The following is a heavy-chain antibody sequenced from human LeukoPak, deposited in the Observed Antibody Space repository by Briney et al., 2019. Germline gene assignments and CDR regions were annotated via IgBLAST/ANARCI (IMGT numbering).Heavy chain of an antibody. CDR3: ARDSPYGDYFDY. Sequence: VGSLRLSCAASGFTVSSNYMSWVRRAPGKGLGWVSVIYSGGSTYYADSVKGRFTISRDNSKDTLYLQMNSLRAEDTAVYYCARDSPYGDYFDYWGQGTLVTVSS. CDR1: GFTVSSNY. D-gene: IGHD4-17*01. V-gene: IGHV3-53*01. CDR2: IYSGGST. J-gene: IGHJ4*02.